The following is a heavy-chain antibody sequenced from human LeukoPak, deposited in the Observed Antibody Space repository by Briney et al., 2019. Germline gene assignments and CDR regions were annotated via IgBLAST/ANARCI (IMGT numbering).Heavy chain of an antibody. CDR1: GYTFTSYD. CDR2: MNSNSGNT. D-gene: IGHD3-3*01. J-gene: IGHJ6*03. V-gene: IGHV1-8*03. CDR3: ARGPRYYDFWSGYGYYYYMDV. Sequence: ASVKVSCKASGYTFTSYDINWVRQATGQGLEWMRWMNSNSGNTGYAQKFQGRVTITRNTSTSTAYMELSSLRSEDTAVYYCARGPRYYDFWSGYGYYYYMDVWGKGTTVTVSS.